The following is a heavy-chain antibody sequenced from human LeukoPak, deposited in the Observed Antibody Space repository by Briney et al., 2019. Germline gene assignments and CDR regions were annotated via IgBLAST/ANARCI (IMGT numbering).Heavy chain of an antibody. Sequence: SETLSLTCAVYGGSFSGYYWSWIRQPPGKGLEWIGEINHSGSTNYNPSLKSRVTISVDTSKSQFSLKLSSVTAADTAVYYCARWLGYCSGGSCPNFDYWGQGTLVTVSS. CDR2: INHSGST. CDR3: ARWLGYCSGGSCPNFDY. CDR1: GGSFSGYY. V-gene: IGHV4-34*01. J-gene: IGHJ4*02. D-gene: IGHD2-15*01.